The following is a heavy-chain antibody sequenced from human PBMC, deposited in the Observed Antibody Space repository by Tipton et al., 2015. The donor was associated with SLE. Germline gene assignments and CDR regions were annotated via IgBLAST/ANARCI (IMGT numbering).Heavy chain of an antibody. V-gene: IGHV3-23*03. Sequence: SLRLSCTASGFTFSSYTMSWVRQAPGKGPEWVSVIYSGGSTYYADSVKGRFTISRDNSKNTLYLQMNSLRAEDTAVYYCAKDSAVTTPLYYYGMDVWGQGTTVTVSS. CDR2: IYSGGST. J-gene: IGHJ6*02. CDR3: AKDSAVTTPLYYYGMDV. D-gene: IGHD4-17*01. CDR1: GFTFSSYT.